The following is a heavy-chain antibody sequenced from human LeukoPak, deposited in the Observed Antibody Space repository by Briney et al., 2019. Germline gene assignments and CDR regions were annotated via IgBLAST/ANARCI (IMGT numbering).Heavy chain of an antibody. CDR2: IIPIFGTA. CDR1: GGTFSSHA. Sequence: SVKVSCKASGGTFSSHAISWVRQAPGQGLEWMGMIIPIFGTANYAQKFQGRVTITTDESTSTAYMELSSLRSEDTALYYCARDPTIGMVRGVSHSDYWGQGTLVTVSS. J-gene: IGHJ4*02. D-gene: IGHD3-10*01. V-gene: IGHV1-69*05. CDR3: ARDPTIGMVRGVSHSDY.